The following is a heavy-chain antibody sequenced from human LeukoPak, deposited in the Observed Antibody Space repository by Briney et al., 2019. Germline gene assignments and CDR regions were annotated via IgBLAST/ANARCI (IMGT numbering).Heavy chain of an antibody. V-gene: IGHV3-7*01. J-gene: IGHJ4*02. D-gene: IGHD1-26*01. CDR1: GFTHSSYW. CDR2: IKQDGSEK. Sequence: SGGPLRLSCAASGFTHSSYWMNGVREAPGKGLEGVANIKQDGSEKYYVDSVKGRFTISRDNAKNSLYLQMNSLRAEDTAVYYCARVQWELRGVGSYFDYWGQGPLVTVSS. CDR3: ARVQWELRGVGSYFDY.